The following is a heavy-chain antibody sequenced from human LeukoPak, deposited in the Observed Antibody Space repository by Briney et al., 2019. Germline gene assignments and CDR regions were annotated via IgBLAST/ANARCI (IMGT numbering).Heavy chain of an antibody. J-gene: IGHJ4*02. V-gene: IGHV4-59*01. CDR1: GGSMRSYY. D-gene: IGHD6-13*01. CDR2: IFYSGST. Sequence: SETLSLTCAVSGGSMRSYYWSWIRRPPGKRLEYIGNIFYSGSTNYNPSLKSRVTISVDTSKNHFSLRLNSVTTADTAVYYCARTPSIAAAGIFDYWGQGILVTVSS. CDR3: ARTPSIAAAGIFDY.